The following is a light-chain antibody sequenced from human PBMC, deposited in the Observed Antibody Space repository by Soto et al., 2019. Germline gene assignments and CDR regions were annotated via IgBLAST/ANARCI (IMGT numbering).Light chain of an antibody. J-gene: IGLJ1*01. Sequence: SYELTQPPSVSVAPGKTARITCGGNNIGSKSVHWYQQKPGQAPVLVIYYDSDRPSGIPERFSGSNSGNTATLTIRRVEAGDEADYYCQVWDSSSDSYVFGTGTKLTVL. CDR1: NIGSKS. V-gene: IGLV3-21*04. CDR2: YDS. CDR3: QVWDSSSDSYV.